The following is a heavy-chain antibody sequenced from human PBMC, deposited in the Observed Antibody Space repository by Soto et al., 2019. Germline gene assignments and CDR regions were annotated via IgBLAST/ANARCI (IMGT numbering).Heavy chain of an antibody. CDR1: GGPYNSFA. V-gene: IGHV1-69*01. D-gene: IGHD3-10*01. CDR2: IIPVFGTA. Sequence: QAQLVQSGAEVKKPGSSVEVSCKASGGPYNSFAISWVRQAPGQGLEWIGGIIPVFGTATYAQKFKGRVTITAEESTSTAYMELSSLTSEDTAVYYCARFLGGAGSYYDGQNYNYYNGMDVWGQGTTVTVSS. CDR3: ARFLGGAGSYYDGQNYNYYNGMDV. J-gene: IGHJ6*02.